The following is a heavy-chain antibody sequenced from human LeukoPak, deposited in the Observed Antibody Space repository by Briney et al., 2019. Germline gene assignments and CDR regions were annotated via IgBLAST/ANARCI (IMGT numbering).Heavy chain of an antibody. CDR3: ANGAGARLRFLEFGYFDY. D-gene: IGHD3-3*01. V-gene: IGHV1-2*06. Sequence: ASVKVSCKASGYTFIGYYIHWVRQAPGQGLEWIGRINPNSGVTNFAQKFQGRVTMTRDPSINTAYMELSSLRSDDTAVYYCANGAGARLRFLEFGYFDYWGQGTLVTVSS. CDR1: GYTFIGYY. J-gene: IGHJ4*02. CDR2: INPNSGVT.